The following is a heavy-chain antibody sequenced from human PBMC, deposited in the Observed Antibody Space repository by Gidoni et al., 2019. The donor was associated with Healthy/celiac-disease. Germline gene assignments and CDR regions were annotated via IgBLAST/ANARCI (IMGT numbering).Heavy chain of an antibody. D-gene: IGHD2-15*01. J-gene: IGHJ4*02. CDR3: ARDRGRDGPDY. V-gene: IGHV4-59*01. Sequence: QVQLQESGPGLVKPSETLSLTCTVSGGSISSYYWSWIRQPPGKGLEWIGYSYYSGSTNYNPSLKSRVTISGETYKNQLSLKLSSVTAADTDVYYCARDRGRDGPDYWGQGTLVTVSS. CDR2: SYYSGST. CDR1: GGSISSYY.